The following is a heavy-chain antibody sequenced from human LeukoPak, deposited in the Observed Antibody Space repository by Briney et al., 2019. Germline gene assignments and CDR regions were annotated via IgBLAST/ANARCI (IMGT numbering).Heavy chain of an antibody. V-gene: IGHV3-11*01. CDR1: GFTFSDYY. D-gene: IGHD5-12*01. CDR3: AREKKRGYSGYDY. CDR2: ISPSGSTI. J-gene: IGHJ4*02. Sequence: GGSLRLSCAASGFTFSDYYMSWIRQAPGRGLEWLPYISPSGSTIYEADSMKGRFTISRDNARNSLFLQMNSLRAEDTAVYYCAREKKRGYSGYDYWGQGTLVTVSS.